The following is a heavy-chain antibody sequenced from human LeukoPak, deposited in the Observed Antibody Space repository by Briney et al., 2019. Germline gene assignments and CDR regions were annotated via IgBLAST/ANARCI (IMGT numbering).Heavy chain of an antibody. Sequence: SETLSLTCTVSGGFISSYYWGWIRQPPGKGLEWIGSIYYSGSTYYNPSLKSRVTISVDTSKNQFSLKLSSVTAADTAVYYCARERIAAQPDRWAFDIWGQGTMVTVSS. CDR1: GGFISSYY. CDR3: ARERIAAQPDRWAFDI. D-gene: IGHD6-6*01. V-gene: IGHV4-39*07. CDR2: IYYSGST. J-gene: IGHJ3*02.